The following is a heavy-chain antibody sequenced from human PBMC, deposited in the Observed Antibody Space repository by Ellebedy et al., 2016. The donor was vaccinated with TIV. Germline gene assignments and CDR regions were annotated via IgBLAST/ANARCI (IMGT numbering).Heavy chain of an antibody. J-gene: IGHJ4*02. CDR1: GFTFSSYW. D-gene: IGHD1-26*01. CDR3: AREVVGGTYSLFDY. CDR2: ISRSSRNI. Sequence: GESLKISCAASGFTFSSYWMSWVRQAPGKGLEWISYISRSSRNIYHADSVKGRFTISRDNAKNSLYLQMNSLRDEDTAVYYCAREVVGGTYSLFDYWGQGTLVTVTS. V-gene: IGHV3-48*02.